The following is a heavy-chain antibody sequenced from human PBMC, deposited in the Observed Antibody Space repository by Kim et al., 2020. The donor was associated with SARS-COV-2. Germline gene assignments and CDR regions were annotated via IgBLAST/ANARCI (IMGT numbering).Heavy chain of an antibody. CDR2: INHSGST. Sequence: SETLSLTCAVYGGSFSGYYWSWIRQPPGKGLEWIGEINHSGSTNYNPSLKSRVTISVDTSKNQFSLKLSSVTAADTAVYYCARGGEGSSWSNDGYYYYYGMDVWGQGTTVTVSS. CDR1: GGSFSGYY. J-gene: IGHJ6*02. CDR3: ARGGEGSSWSNDGYYYYYGMDV. D-gene: IGHD6-13*01. V-gene: IGHV4-34*01.